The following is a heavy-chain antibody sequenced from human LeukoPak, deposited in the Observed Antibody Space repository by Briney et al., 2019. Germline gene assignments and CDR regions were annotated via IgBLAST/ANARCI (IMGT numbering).Heavy chain of an antibody. CDR1: GGSVSSYY. D-gene: IGHD3-22*01. CDR2: IYYSGST. CDR3: ARQRITMNRAFDI. Sequence: SETLSLTCTVSGGSVSSYYWSWIRQPPGKGLEWIGYIYYSGSTNYNPSLKSRVTISVDTSKNQFSLKLSSVTAADTAVYHCARQRITMNRAFDIWGQGTMVTVSS. J-gene: IGHJ3*02. V-gene: IGHV4-59*02.